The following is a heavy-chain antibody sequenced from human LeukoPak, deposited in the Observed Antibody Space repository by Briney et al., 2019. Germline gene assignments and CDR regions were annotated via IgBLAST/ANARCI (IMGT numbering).Heavy chain of an antibody. Sequence: GGPLRLSCAASGFTFSSYEMNWVRQAPGKGLEWVSDISGSGSTIYYADSVKGRFTISRDNAKNSLSLQLNSLRAEDTGIYYCARAEIRNAFFFDGWGQGTLVTVSS. CDR3: ARAEIRNAFFFDG. J-gene: IGHJ4*02. CDR2: ISGSGSTI. V-gene: IGHV3-48*03. D-gene: IGHD3-3*01. CDR1: GFTFSSYE.